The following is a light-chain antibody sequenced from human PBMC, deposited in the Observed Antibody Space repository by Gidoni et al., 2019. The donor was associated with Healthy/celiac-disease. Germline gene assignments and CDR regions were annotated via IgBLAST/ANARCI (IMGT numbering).Light chain of an antibody. J-gene: IGLJ2*01. CDR3: AAWDDSFVV. CDR1: SSNIGSNT. CDR2: SNN. Sequence: QSVLTQPPSASGTPGQRVPISCSGSSSNIGSNTVNWYQQLPGTAPKPLIYSNNQRPSGVPDRFSGSKSGTSASLAISGLQSEDEADYYCAAWDDSFVVFGGGTKLTVL. V-gene: IGLV1-44*01.